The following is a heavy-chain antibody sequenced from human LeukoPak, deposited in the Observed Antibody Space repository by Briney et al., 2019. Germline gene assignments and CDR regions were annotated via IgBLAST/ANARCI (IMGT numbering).Heavy chain of an antibody. V-gene: IGHV3-43*02. Sequence: GGSLRLSCAASGFXFDDYAMHWVRQAPGKGLEWVSLISADGGSTFYADSVKGRFTISRDNNNNSLSLQMNSLTTEDTAFYYCAREQFSHTSNYFDNWGQGPLVTVSS. J-gene: IGHJ4*02. CDR3: AREQFSHTSNYFDN. CDR1: GFXFDDYA. D-gene: IGHD5-24*01. CDR2: ISADGGST.